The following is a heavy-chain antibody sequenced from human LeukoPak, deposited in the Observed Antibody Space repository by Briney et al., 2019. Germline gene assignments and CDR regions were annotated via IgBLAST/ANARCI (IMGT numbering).Heavy chain of an antibody. J-gene: IGHJ4*02. CDR1: GFTFSDYA. D-gene: IGHD1-14*01. CDR3: AKGGRYSRPYYFDF. V-gene: IGHV3-23*01. Sequence: GGSLRLSCAASGFTFSDYAMSWVRQAPGKGLEWVSAITGDGGDTYQSDSVKGRFTISRDNSKNTLYLQMNSLRAEDTAVYYCAKGGRYSRPYYFDFWGQEILVTVSS. CDR2: ITGDGGDT.